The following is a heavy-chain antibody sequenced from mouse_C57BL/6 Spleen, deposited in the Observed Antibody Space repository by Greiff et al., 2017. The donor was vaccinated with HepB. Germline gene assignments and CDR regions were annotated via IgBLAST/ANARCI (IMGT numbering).Heavy chain of an antibody. V-gene: IGHV1-7*01. CDR3: ERRDGWFYSMDY. CDR1: GYTFTSYW. CDR2: INPSSGYT. J-gene: IGHJ4*01. Sequence: QVQLKQSGADLAKPGASVKLSCKASGYTFTSYWMHWVKQRPGQGLEWIGYINPSSGYTKSNQKFKDKATLTADKSSSTAYMQLGSLTSEDSAVYDCERRDGWFYSMDYWGQGTSVTVSS. D-gene: IGHD2-3*01.